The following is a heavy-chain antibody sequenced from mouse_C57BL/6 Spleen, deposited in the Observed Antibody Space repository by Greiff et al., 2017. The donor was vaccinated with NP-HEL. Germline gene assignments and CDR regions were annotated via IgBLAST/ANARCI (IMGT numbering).Heavy chain of an antibody. J-gene: IGHJ2*01. D-gene: IGHD1-1*01. CDR3: ARERLRYGSSSDY. CDR1: GYTFTDYN. V-gene: IGHV1-22*01. Sequence: VQLKESGPELVKPGASVKMSCKASGYTFTDYNMHWVKQSHGKSLEWIGYINPNNGGTSYNQKFKGKATLTVNKSSSTAYMELRSLTSEDSAVYYCARERLRYGSSSDYWGQGTTLTVSS. CDR2: INPNNGGT.